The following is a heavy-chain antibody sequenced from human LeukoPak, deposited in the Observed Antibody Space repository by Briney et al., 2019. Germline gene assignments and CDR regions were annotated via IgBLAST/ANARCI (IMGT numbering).Heavy chain of an antibody. CDR2: IYYSGST. CDR3: AREKLQDYYYYYMDV. J-gene: IGHJ6*03. Sequence: PSETLSLTCTVSGGSISSHYWSWIRQPPGKGLEWIGYIYYSGSTNYNPSLKSRVTISVDTSKNQFSLKLSSVTAADTAVYYCAREKLQDYYYYYMDVWGKGTTVTVSS. CDR1: GGSISSHY. V-gene: IGHV4-59*11. D-gene: IGHD1-26*01.